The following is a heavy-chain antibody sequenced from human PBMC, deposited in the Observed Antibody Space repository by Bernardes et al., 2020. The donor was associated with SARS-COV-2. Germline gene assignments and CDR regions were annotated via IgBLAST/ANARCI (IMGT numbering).Heavy chain of an antibody. V-gene: IGHV5-10-1*01. CDR1: GYSFHTFW. Sequence: GESLKISCKASGYSFHTFWITWVRLLPGKGLEWMGKVDPIDSYSDYSPSLQGHVTFSADKSLSTAYLHWTTLKPSDTGMYYCARVPKVPALIEWFDHWGQGTPVTVFS. J-gene: IGHJ5*02. CDR2: VDPIDSYS. D-gene: IGHD2-2*01. CDR3: ARVPKVPALIEWFDH.